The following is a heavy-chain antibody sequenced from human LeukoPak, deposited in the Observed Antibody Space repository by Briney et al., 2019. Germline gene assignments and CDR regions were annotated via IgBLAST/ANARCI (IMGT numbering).Heavy chain of an antibody. J-gene: IGHJ3*02. Sequence: PGGSLRLSCAASGFTVSSNYMSWVRQAPGKGLEWVSVIYSGGSTYYADSVRGRFTISRDNSKNTLYLQMNSLRAEDTAVYYCARVLSGDDAFDIWGQGTMVTVSS. D-gene: IGHD7-27*01. CDR1: GFTVSSNY. CDR2: IYSGGST. CDR3: ARVLSGDDAFDI. V-gene: IGHV3-53*01.